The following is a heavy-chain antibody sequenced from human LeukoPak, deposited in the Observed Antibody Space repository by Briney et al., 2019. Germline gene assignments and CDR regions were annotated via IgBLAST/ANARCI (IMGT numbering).Heavy chain of an antibody. V-gene: IGHV3-21*01. CDR2: ISSSSSYI. CDR3: ALYCSGGSCYFEGDY. CDR1: GFTFSSYS. Sequence: GGSLRLSCAASGFTFSSYSMNWVRQAPGKGLEWVSSISSSSSYIYYADSVMGRFTISRDNAKNSLYLQMNSLRAEDTAVYYCALYCSGGSCYFEGDYWGQGTLVTVSS. J-gene: IGHJ4*02. D-gene: IGHD2-15*01.